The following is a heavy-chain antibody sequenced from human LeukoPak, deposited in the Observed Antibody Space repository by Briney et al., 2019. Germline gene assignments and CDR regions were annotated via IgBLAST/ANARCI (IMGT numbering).Heavy chain of an antibody. Sequence: ASVKVSCKASGGTFSSYAISWVRQAPGQGLEWMGRIIPILGIANYAQKFQGSVTITADKSTSTAYMELSSLRSEDTAVYYCARDWGGYCSSTSCYSNWFDPWGQGTLVTVSS. J-gene: IGHJ5*02. V-gene: IGHV1-69*04. CDR3: ARDWGGYCSSTSCYSNWFDP. CDR1: GGTFSSYA. D-gene: IGHD2-2*01. CDR2: IIPILGIA.